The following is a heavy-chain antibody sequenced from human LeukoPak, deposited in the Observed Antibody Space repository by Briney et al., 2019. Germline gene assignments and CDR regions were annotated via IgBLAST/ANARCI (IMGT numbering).Heavy chain of an antibody. CDR2: KYYSGST. D-gene: IGHD5-18*01. CDR1: GGSLCIFY. CDR3: ARGGYSYDNWFDP. Sequence: SETLSLTRTVSGGSLCIFYWSSLRHPPGKGLEWSGSKYYSGSTYYNPSLKSRVTISVDTSKNQFSLTLSSVTAADTAVYDCARGGYSYDNWFDPWGQGTLVTVSS. V-gene: IGHV4-59*01. J-gene: IGHJ5*02.